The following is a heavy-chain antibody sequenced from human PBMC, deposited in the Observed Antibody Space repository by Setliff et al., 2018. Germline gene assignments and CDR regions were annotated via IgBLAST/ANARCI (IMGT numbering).Heavy chain of an antibody. J-gene: IGHJ4*02. V-gene: IGHV3-23*01. CDR1: GFTFSSYA. CDR2: ISGSGGST. D-gene: IGHD2-2*01. Sequence: GSLRLSCAASGFTFSSYAMSWVRQAPGKGLEWVSAISGSGGSTYYADSVKGRFTISRDNSKNTLYLQMNSLRAEDTAVYYCAKAIAPIVVVPAAMLEAYWGQGTLVTVS. CDR3: AKAIAPIVVVPAAMLEAY.